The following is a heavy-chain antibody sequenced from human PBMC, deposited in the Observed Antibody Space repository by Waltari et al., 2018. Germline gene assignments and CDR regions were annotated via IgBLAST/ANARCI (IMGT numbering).Heavy chain of an antibody. CDR1: GFTFSSYA. D-gene: IGHD3-3*01. CDR2: ISGSGGST. V-gene: IGHV3-23*01. CDR3: AQGVFPNVWSGYLDAFDI. Sequence: EVQLLESGGGLVQPGGSLRLSCAASGFTFSSYAMSWVRQAPGKGLEWVSAISGSGGSTYYADSGKGLFTSFRDNSKNTMYLQMNSLRAEDTAVYYCAQGVFPNVWSGYLDAFDILGQGKMVTVPS. J-gene: IGHJ3*02.